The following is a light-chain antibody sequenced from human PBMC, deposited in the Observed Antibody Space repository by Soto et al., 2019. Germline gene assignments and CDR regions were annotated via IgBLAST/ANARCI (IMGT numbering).Light chain of an antibody. V-gene: IGLV2-23*02. CDR3: CSNGRASALRVM. J-gene: IGLJ3*02. CDR2: DDT. Sequence: QSALTQPASVSGSPGQSITISCSGISIDVGSHNLVSWYQQYPGKAPKVVIYDDTQRPSGVSNRCSGFKSGNTASLTISDLQAEDEADYYCCSNGRASALRVMFGGGTKLTVL. CDR1: SIDVGSHNL.